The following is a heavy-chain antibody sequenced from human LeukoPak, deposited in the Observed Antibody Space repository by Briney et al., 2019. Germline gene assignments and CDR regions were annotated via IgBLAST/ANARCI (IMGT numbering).Heavy chain of an antibody. CDR3: AKGPLRGTAAAIDY. CDR2: ISYDGRNK. V-gene: IGHV3-30*18. CDR1: RFTFNNYC. Sequence: KSLEPSFPTSRFTFNNYCIQLVRQAPSQGPEWVAIISYDGRNKHYPDSVKGRFTISRDISTDTLWLQMDSLRTEDTAVYYCAKGPLRGTAAAIDYWGQGTLVTVSS. D-gene: IGHD2-2*01. J-gene: IGHJ4*02.